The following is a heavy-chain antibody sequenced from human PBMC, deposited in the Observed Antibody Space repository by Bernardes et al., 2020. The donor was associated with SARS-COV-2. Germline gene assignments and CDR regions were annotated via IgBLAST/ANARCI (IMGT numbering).Heavy chain of an antibody. D-gene: IGHD2-15*01. CDR1: GFAFDDYA. V-gene: IGHV3-9*01. Sequence: SLRLSCAASGFAFDDYAMHWVRQAPGKGLEWVSGIRWNSGSIGYADSVRGRFTISRDNAKNSLYLQMNSLRTEDTAVYFCAKDIGSASADGMDVWGQGTTVTVSS. J-gene: IGHJ6*02. CDR2: IRWNSGSI. CDR3: AKDIGSASADGMDV.